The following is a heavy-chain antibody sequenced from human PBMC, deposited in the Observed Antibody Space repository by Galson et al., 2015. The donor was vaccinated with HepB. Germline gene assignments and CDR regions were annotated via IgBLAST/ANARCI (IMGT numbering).Heavy chain of an antibody. CDR2: LYYTGST. J-gene: IGHJ4*02. CDR1: GGSISNYY. V-gene: IGHV4-59*12. D-gene: IGHD1-26*01. CDR3: ARAGTWVGATTLFDF. Sequence: TLSLTCTISGGSISNYYWSWIRQPPGKGLEWIGYLYYTGSTYYNPSLKSRVIISADTSKNQLSLKLSSVTAADTAVYYCARAGTWVGATTLFDFWGQGTLVTVSS.